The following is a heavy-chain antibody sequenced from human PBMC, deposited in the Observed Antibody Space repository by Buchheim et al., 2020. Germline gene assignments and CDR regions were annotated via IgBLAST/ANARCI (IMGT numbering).Heavy chain of an antibody. CDR3: ARDLRDSSGYDEDAFDI. J-gene: IGHJ3*02. V-gene: IGHV3-7*01. CDR1: GFTFSSYW. Sequence: EVQLVESGGGLVQPGGSLRLSCAASGFTFSSYWMSWVRQAPGTGLEWVANIKHDGSEKYYVDSVKGRFTISRDNAMNSLYLQMNSLRAEDTAVYYCARDLRDSSGYDEDAFDIWGQGT. CDR2: IKHDGSEK. D-gene: IGHD3-22*01.